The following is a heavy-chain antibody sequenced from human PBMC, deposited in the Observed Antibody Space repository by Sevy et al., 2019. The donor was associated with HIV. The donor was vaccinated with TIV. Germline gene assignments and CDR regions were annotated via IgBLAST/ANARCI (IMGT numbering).Heavy chain of an antibody. CDR2: ISYDGSNK. CDR3: VSTNYCYYYMDV. V-gene: IGHV3-30-3*01. D-gene: IGHD2-2*01. Sequence: GGSLRLSCAASGFTFSSYAMHWVRQAPGKGLEWVAVISYDGSNKYYADSLKGRFTISRDNSKNTLYLQMNSLRAEDTAVYYCVSTNYCYYYMDVWGKGTTVTVSS. CDR1: GFTFSSYA. J-gene: IGHJ6*03.